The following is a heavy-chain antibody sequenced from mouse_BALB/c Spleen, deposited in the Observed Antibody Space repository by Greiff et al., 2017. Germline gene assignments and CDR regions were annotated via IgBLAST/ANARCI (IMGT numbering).Heavy chain of an antibody. D-gene: IGHD3-1*01. J-gene: IGHJ3*01. CDR3: AREAARAQFAY. CDR2: ISSGSSTI. CDR1: GFTFSSFG. Sequence: VQLKESGGGLVQPGGSRKLSCAASGFTFSSFGMHWVRQAPEKGLEWVAYISSGSSTIYYADTVKGRFTISRDNPKNTLFLQMTSLRSEDTAMYYCAREAARAQFAYWGQGTLVTVSA. V-gene: IGHV5-17*02.